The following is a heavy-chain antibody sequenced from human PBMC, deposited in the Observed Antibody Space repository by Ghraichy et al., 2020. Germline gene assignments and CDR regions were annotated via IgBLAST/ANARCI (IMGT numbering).Heavy chain of an antibody. Sequence: GESLNISCAASGFTFSSYAMSWVRQAPGKGLEWVSAISGSGGSTYYADSVKGRFTISRDNSKNTLYLQMNSLRAEDTAVYYCAKVITYGDYYGSDYWGQGTLVTVSS. V-gene: IGHV3-23*01. D-gene: IGHD4-17*01. CDR2: ISGSGGST. CDR3: AKVITYGDYYGSDY. CDR1: GFTFSSYA. J-gene: IGHJ4*02.